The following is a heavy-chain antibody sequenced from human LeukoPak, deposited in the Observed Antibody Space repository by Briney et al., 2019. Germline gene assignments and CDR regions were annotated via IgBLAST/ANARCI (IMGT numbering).Heavy chain of an antibody. J-gene: IGHJ6*04. Sequence: GGSLRLSCAASGFTLSSYAMSWVRQAPGKGLEWVSGISGSGVATFYADSVKGRLTISRDNSKDTLYLQMDSLRAEDTAVYYCATFTWDSRAYYHYGMDVWGKGTTVTVSS. CDR2: ISGSGVAT. V-gene: IGHV3-23*01. CDR1: GFTLSSYA. D-gene: IGHD1-26*01. CDR3: ATFTWDSRAYYHYGMDV.